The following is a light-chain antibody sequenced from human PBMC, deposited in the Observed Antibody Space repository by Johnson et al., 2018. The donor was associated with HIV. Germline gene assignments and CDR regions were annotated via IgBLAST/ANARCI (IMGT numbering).Light chain of an antibody. V-gene: IGLV1-51*02. Sequence: QSVLTQPPSVSAAPGQKVTISCSGSSSNIGNKYVSWYQQLPGTAPKLLIYENSKRPSGIPDRFSGSKSGTSATLGITGLQTGDEADYYCGTWDTSLSAGGGFGPGTKVTVL. CDR2: ENS. J-gene: IGLJ1*01. CDR3: GTWDTSLSAGGG. CDR1: SSNIGNKY.